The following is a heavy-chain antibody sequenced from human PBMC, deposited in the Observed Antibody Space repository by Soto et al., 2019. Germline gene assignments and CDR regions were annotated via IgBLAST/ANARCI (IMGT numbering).Heavy chain of an antibody. V-gene: IGHV3-15*01. D-gene: IGHD1-26*01. CDR1: GFTFSGAW. CDR2: IRSKTSGGTA. CDR3: TWKGATFYY. J-gene: IGHJ4*02. Sequence: EVQLVESGGGLVRPGESLRLSCAASGFTFSGAWMNWVRQPPGKGLEWVGLIRSKTSGGTADYAAPVKGRFTVSRDDSKNTLYLQMNSLKTEDTAMYYCTWKGATFYYWCQGTMVTVSS.